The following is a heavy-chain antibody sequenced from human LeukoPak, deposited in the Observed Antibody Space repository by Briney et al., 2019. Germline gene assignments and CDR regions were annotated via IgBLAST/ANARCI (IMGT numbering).Heavy chain of an antibody. J-gene: IGHJ3*02. CDR3: ARGIAASAFDI. Sequence: GGSLRLSXAASGFTFRSYSMNWVRQAPGKGLKWVSSISSSSSYIYYADSVKGRFTISRDNAKNSLYLQMNSLRAEDTAVYYCARGIAASAFDIWGQGTMVTVSS. V-gene: IGHV3-21*01. CDR2: ISSSSSYI. D-gene: IGHD6-13*01. CDR1: GFTFRSYS.